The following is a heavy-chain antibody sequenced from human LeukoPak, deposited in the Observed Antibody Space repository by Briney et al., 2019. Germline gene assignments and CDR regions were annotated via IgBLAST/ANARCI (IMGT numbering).Heavy chain of an antibody. Sequence: GGSLRLSCAASGFTFSSYSMNWVRQAPGKGLEWVSSISSSSSYIYYADSVKGRFTISRDNAKNSLYLQMNSLRAEDTAVYYRARAGPVGAMGFDYWGQGTLVTVSS. CDR2: ISSSSSYI. CDR3: ARAGPVGAMGFDY. V-gene: IGHV3-21*01. CDR1: GFTFSSYS. D-gene: IGHD1-26*01. J-gene: IGHJ4*02.